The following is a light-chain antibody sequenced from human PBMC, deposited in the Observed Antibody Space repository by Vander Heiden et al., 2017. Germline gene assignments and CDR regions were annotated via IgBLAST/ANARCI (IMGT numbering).Light chain of an antibody. V-gene: IGLV3-21*02. CDR2: DDN. J-gene: IGLJ2*01. Sequence: SYVLTQPPSVSVAPGQTARITCGGNNIGREAVHWYQQRPGQAPVLVVYDDNDRPSGIPERFSGSNSGNTATLTISRVEAGDEADYYCQVGDITTEGVFGGGTKLTVL. CDR1: NIGREA. CDR3: QVGDITTEGV.